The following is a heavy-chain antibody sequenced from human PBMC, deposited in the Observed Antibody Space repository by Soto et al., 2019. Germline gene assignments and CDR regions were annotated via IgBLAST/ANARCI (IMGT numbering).Heavy chain of an antibody. CDR3: AXGAYQLLYEDRDNWFDL. D-gene: IGHD2-2*02. V-gene: IGHV4-39*01. CDR1: GGSISSSSYY. J-gene: IGHJ5*02. CDR2: IYYSGST. Sequence: PSETLSLTCTVSGGSISSSSYYWGWIRQPPGKGLEWIGSIYYSGSTYYNPSLKSRVTISVDTSKNQFSLKLSSVTAADTAVYYCAXGAYQLLYEDRDNWFDLWGQGTLVTVSS.